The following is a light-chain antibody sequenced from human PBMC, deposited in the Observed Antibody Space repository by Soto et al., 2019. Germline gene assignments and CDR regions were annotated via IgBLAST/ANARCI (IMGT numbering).Light chain of an antibody. CDR3: AAWDDSLNVLV. J-gene: IGLJ2*01. CDR2: SNN. V-gene: IGLV1-44*01. CDR1: SSNIGSKS. Sequence: QSALTQPPSVSGTPGQRVNMSCSGSSSNIGSKSVSWYQHLPQTAPKLLIYSNNQRPSGVPGRFSGSKSGTSASLAISGLQSGDETQYYCAAWDDSLNVLVFGGGTKVTVL.